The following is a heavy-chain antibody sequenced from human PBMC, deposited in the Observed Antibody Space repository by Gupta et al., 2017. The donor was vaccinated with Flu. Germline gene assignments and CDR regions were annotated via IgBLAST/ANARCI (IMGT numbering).Heavy chain of an antibody. J-gene: IGHJ6*02. D-gene: IGHD3-3*01. CDR3: AAIYDFWNGYSMDVSGTLDV. Sequence: QVQLVESGGGVVQPGRSLRLSCAASGFTFSTYGMHWVRQAPGKGLEWVAVISYDGSNKDYVDSVKGRFTISRDNSKNTLYLQMNSLRAEDTAVYYCAAIYDFWNGYSMDVSGTLDVWGQGTTVTVSS. CDR2: ISYDGSNK. CDR1: GFTFSTYG. V-gene: IGHV3-30*03.